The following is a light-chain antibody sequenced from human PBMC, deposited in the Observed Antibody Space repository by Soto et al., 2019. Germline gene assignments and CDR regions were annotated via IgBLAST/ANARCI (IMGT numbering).Light chain of an antibody. CDR3: QHTESLPST. CDR1: QIIRSY. V-gene: IGKV1-39*01. Sequence: RMSLSPSSVSATIGDRVTITCRASQIIRSYLNWYQQRPGKAPKLLIYAASSLQSGVPSRFSGSGSGTDFTLTISSLQPEDFATYYCQHTESLPSTFGQGT. CDR2: AAS. J-gene: IGKJ5*01.